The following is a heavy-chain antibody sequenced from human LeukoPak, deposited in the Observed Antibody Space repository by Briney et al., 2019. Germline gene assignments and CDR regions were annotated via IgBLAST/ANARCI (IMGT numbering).Heavy chain of an antibody. Sequence: ASVKVSCKASGGTFSSYAISWVRQAPGQGLEWMGGIIPIFGTANYAQKFQGRVTITTDESTSTAYMELSSLRSEDTAVYYCARAGGSSSYYYYYMDVWGKGTTVTVSS. CDR3: ARAGGSSSYYYYYMDV. J-gene: IGHJ6*03. CDR2: IIPIFGTA. V-gene: IGHV1-69*05. D-gene: IGHD4-23*01. CDR1: GGTFSSYA.